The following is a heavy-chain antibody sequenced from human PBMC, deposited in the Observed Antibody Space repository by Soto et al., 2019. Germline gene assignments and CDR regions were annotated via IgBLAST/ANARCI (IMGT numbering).Heavy chain of an antibody. CDR3: ARARAKMTTVTTPFDY. D-gene: IGHD4-17*01. Sequence: ASVKVSCTASGYTFTSDGIGWVRQAPGQGLEWMGIINPSGGSTSYAQKFQGRVTMTRDTSTSTVYMELSSLRSEDTAVYYCARARAKMTTVTTPFDYWGQGTLVTVSS. V-gene: IGHV1-46*03. CDR1: GYTFTSDG. CDR2: INPSGGST. J-gene: IGHJ4*02.